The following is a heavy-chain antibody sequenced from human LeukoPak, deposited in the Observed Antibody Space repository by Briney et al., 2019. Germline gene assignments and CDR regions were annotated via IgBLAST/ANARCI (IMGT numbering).Heavy chain of an antibody. Sequence: SETLSLTCTVSGGSISSYYWSWIRQPAGKGLEWIGRVYTSGSTNYNPSLKSRVTMPVDTSKNQFSLKLSSVTAADTAVYYCARGGMEYYYGSGSYYQANNWFDPWGQGTLVTVSS. D-gene: IGHD3-10*01. CDR2: VYTSGST. V-gene: IGHV4-4*07. J-gene: IGHJ5*02. CDR1: GGSISSYY. CDR3: ARGGMEYYYGSGSYYQANNWFDP.